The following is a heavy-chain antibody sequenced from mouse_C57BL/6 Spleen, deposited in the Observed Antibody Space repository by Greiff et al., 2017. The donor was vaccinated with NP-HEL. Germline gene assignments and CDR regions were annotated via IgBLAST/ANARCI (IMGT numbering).Heavy chain of an antibody. Sequence: QVQLQQSGAELVKPGASVKISCKASGYAFSSYWMNWVKQRPGKGLEWIGQIYPGDGDTNYNGKFKGQATLTADKSSSTAYMQLSSLNSEDSAVYFCASEIYYDYDSWYFDVWGTGTTVTVSS. J-gene: IGHJ1*03. V-gene: IGHV1-80*01. CDR3: ASEIYYDYDSWYFDV. CDR2: IYPGDGDT. D-gene: IGHD2-4*01. CDR1: GYAFSSYW.